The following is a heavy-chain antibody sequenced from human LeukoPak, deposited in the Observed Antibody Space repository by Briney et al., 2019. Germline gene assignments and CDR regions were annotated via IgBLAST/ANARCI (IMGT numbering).Heavy chain of an antibody. J-gene: IGHJ4*02. CDR2: IYYSGST. V-gene: IGHV4-39*07. CDR1: GGSISSSSYY. Sequence: PSETLSLTCTVSGGSISSSSYYWGWIRQPPGKGLEWIGSIYYSGSTYYNPSLKSRVTISVDTSKNQFSLKLSSVTAADTAEYYCARVSLSPFLRYFDYWGQGTLVTVSS. CDR3: ARVSLSPFLRYFDY. D-gene: IGHD3-3*01.